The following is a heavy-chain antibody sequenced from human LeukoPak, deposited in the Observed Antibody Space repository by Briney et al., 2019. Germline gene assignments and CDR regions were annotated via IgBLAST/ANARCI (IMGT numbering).Heavy chain of an antibody. CDR2: INHSGST. D-gene: IGHD3-22*01. CDR3: ARGRAATMIVRNDY. V-gene: IGHV4-34*01. Sequence: PSETLSLTCAVYGGSFSGYYWSWIRQPPGKGLEWIGEINHSGSTNYNPSLKSRVTISVDTSKNQFSLKLSSVTAADTAVYYCARGRAATMIVRNDYWGQGTLVTVSS. CDR1: GGSFSGYY. J-gene: IGHJ4*02.